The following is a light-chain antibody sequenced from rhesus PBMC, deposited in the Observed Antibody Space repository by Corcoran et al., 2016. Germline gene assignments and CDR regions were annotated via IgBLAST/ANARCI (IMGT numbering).Light chain of an antibody. J-gene: IGKJ4*01. CDR1: SSVGTSY. CDR3: PHRNSLPLT. V-gene: IGKV3-24*04. Sequence: EIVLTQSPTSMAVSQGERVTISCTANSSVGTSYLHWYPQKPGVPPRLFIYRTSSLGSGDPPRISGGGSRTSYTRTICSMEAEEAANYNCPHRNSLPLTFGGVTKVAIK. CDR2: RTS.